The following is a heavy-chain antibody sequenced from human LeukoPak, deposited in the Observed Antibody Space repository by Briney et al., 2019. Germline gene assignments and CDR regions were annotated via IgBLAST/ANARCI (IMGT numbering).Heavy chain of an antibody. CDR1: GGSFSGYY. CDR2: INHSGST. V-gene: IGHV4-34*01. CDR3: ARGGRRGVF. D-gene: IGHD2-8*02. Sequence: PSGTLSLTCAVYGGSFSGYYWSWIRQPPGKGLEWIGEINHSGSTNYNPSLKSRVTISVDTSKNQFSLKLSSVAAADTAVYYCARGGRRGVFWGQGTLVTVSS. J-gene: IGHJ4*02.